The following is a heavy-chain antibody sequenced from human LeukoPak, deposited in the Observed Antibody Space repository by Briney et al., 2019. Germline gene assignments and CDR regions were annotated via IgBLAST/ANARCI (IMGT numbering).Heavy chain of an antibody. J-gene: IGHJ4*02. Sequence: TGGSLRLSCAASGFTFRSYAMTWVRQAPGKGLEWVSSISDSGGNTYYADSVKGRFTISRDNSRNTLYLQMNGLRAEDTAVYYCAKDGVWQSYYFDYWGQGTLVTVAS. CDR1: GFTFRSYA. V-gene: IGHV3-23*01. CDR2: ISDSGGNT. CDR3: AKDGVWQSYYFDY. D-gene: IGHD6-19*01.